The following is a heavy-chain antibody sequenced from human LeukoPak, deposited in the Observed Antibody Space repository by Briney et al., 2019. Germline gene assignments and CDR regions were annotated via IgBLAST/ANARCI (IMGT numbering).Heavy chain of an antibody. D-gene: IGHD3-22*01. CDR2: IYYSGST. CDR1: GGSISSSSYY. V-gene: IGHV4-39*07. CDR3: ARVGWDYYDSSGFAPYYFDY. J-gene: IGHJ4*02. Sequence: SETLSLTCTVSGGSISSSSYYWGWIRQPPGKGLEWIGSIYYSGSTYYNPSLKSRVTISVDTSKNQFSLKLSSVTAADTAVYYCARVGWDYYDSSGFAPYYFDYWGQGTLVTVSS.